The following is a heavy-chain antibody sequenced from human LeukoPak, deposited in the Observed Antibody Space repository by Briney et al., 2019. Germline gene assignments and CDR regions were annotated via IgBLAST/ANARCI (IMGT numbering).Heavy chain of an antibody. V-gene: IGHV1-2*02. CDR3: ARGEWLVLGDH. Sequence: ASVTVSCKASGYNFNAYYMHWVRQAPGQGLEWMGWINPNSGGTNYAQKFQGRVTSTRDTSINTVYMEVNRLTSDDTVVYYCARGEWLVLGDHWGQGTPVTVSS. CDR1: GYNFNAYY. CDR2: INPNSGGT. J-gene: IGHJ4*02. D-gene: IGHD3-3*01.